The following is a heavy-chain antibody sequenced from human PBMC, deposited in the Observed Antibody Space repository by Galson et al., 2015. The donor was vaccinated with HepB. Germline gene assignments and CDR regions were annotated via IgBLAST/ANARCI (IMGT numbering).Heavy chain of an antibody. J-gene: IGHJ4*01. V-gene: IGHV3-33*01. CDR1: RFTFSTYG. CDR3: ATLWSGYYTPFDH. Sequence: SLRLSCAASRFTFSTYGMHWVRQAPGKGLEWVALIWYDGSKQFYADSVKGRFTISRDNSKYTLYLQMNSLRPEDTAVYYCATLWSGYYTPFDHWGQEPWSPSRQ. D-gene: IGHD3-3*01. CDR2: IWYDGSKQ.